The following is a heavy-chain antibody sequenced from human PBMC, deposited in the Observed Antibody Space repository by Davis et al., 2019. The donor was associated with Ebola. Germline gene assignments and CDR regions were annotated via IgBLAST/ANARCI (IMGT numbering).Heavy chain of an antibody. Sequence: ASVKVSCKASGYTFTSYDINWVRQAPGQGLEWMGWINPNSGGTNYAQKFQGWVTMTRDTSISTAYMELSRLRSDDTAVYYCARGIQDGIAVAVGGNWFDPWGQGTLVTVSS. J-gene: IGHJ5*02. CDR3: ARGIQDGIAVAVGGNWFDP. V-gene: IGHV1-2*04. D-gene: IGHD6-19*01. CDR2: INPNSGGT. CDR1: GYTFTSYD.